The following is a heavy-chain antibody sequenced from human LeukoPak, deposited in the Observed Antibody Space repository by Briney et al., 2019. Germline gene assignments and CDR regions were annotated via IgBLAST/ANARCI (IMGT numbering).Heavy chain of an antibody. J-gene: IGHJ4*02. CDR2: VRYDGSNK. V-gene: IGHV3-30*02. D-gene: IGHD5-18*01. CDR1: GFTFSSYG. Sequence: GGSLRLSCAASGFTFSSYGMHWVRQAPGKGLEWVAFVRYDGSNKYYADSVKGRFTISRDNSKNTLYLQMNSLRAEDTAVYYRANTLDTAMVPNFDYWGQGTLVTVSS. CDR3: ANTLDTAMVPNFDY.